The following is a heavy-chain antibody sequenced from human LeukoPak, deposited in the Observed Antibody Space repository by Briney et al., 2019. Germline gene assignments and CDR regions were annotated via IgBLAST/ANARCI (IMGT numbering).Heavy chain of an antibody. CDR1: GFTFSSYG. Sequence: GRSLRLSCAASGFTFSSYGMHLVRQAPGKGLEWVAVIWYDGSNKYYADSVKGRFTISRDNSKNTLYLQMNSLRADDTAIYYCASRSPALDYWGQGTLVTVSS. D-gene: IGHD2-2*01. J-gene: IGHJ4*02. V-gene: IGHV3-33*01. CDR2: IWYDGSNK. CDR3: ASRSPALDY.